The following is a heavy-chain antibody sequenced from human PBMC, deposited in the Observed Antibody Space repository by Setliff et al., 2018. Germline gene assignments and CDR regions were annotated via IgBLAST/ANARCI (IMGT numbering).Heavy chain of an antibody. D-gene: IGHD1-26*01. CDR2: INPNSGGT. J-gene: IGHJ4*02. V-gene: IGHV1-2*04. CDR1: GYTFTGYY. Sequence: ASVKVSCKASGYTFTGYYMHWVRQAPGQGLEWMGWINPNSGGTNYAQKFQGWVTMTRDTSISTAYMELSRLRSDDTAVYYCARPAVGVTSGFDYWGPGTLVTVSS. CDR3: ARPAVGVTSGFDY.